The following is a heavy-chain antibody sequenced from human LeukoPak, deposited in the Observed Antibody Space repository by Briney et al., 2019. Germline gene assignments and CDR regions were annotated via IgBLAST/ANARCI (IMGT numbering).Heavy chain of an antibody. J-gene: IGHJ4*02. D-gene: IGHD3-22*01. CDR1: GGTFSSYA. V-gene: IGHV1-69*05. Sequence: SVKVSCKASGGTFSSYAISWVRQAPGQGLGWMGKIIPIFGTANYAQKFQGRVTITTDESTSTAYMELSSLRSEDTAVYYCARATGYYDSSGYYFDYWGQGTLVTVSS. CDR3: ARATGYYDSSGYYFDY. CDR2: IIPIFGTA.